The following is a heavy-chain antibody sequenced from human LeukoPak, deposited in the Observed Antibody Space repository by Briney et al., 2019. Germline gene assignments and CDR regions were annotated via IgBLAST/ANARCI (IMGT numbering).Heavy chain of an antibody. V-gene: IGHV4-61*02. CDR3: ARARRGDGYMGTYYFDY. CDR1: GGSISSSSYY. CDR2: IYTSGST. J-gene: IGHJ4*02. D-gene: IGHD5-24*01. Sequence: SETLSLTCTVSGGSISSSSYYWSWIRQPAGKGLEWIGRIYTSGSTNYNPSLKSRVTISVDTSKNQFSLKLSSVTAADTAVYYCARARRGDGYMGTYYFDYWGQGTLVTVSS.